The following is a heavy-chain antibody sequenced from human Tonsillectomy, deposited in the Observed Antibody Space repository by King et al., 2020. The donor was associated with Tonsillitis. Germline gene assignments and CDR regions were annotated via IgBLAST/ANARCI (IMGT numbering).Heavy chain of an antibody. D-gene: IGHD6-13*01. V-gene: IGHV4-39*07. J-gene: IGHJ5*02. CDR2: LYYSGST. CDR1: GGSISSSSYY. Sequence: QLQESGPGLVKPSETLSLTCTVSGGSISSSSYYWGWIRQPPGKGLEWIGSLYYSGSTYYNASLKSRVTISVDTSKNQFSLKLSAVTAADTAVFYCARHRHSSSLGMFDPWGQGALLIVSS. CDR3: ARHRHSSSLGMFDP.